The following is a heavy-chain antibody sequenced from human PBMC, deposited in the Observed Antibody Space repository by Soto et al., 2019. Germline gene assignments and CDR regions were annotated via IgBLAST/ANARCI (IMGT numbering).Heavy chain of an antibody. J-gene: IGHJ6*02. CDR3: ARVRLLWFGELTDYYYYGMDV. Sequence: SETLSLTCTVSGGSISSGDYYWSWIRQPPGKGLEWIGYIYYSGSTYYNPSLKSRVTISVDTSKNQFSLKLSSVTAADTAVYYCARVRLLWFGELTDYYYYGMDVWGQGTTVTVSS. CDR1: GGSISSGDYY. V-gene: IGHV4-30-4*01. CDR2: IYYSGST. D-gene: IGHD3-10*01.